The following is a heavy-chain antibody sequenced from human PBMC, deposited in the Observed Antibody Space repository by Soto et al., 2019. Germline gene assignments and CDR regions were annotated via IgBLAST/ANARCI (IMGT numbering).Heavy chain of an antibody. CDR3: ARHIRTRVATIDFDY. D-gene: IGHD5-12*01. J-gene: IGHJ4*02. V-gene: IGHV4-39*01. CDR1: GGSISSSSYY. CDR2: IYYSGST. Sequence: SETLSLTCTVSGGSISSSSYYWGWIRQPPGKGLEWIGSIYYSGSTYYNPSLKSRVTISVDTSKNQFSLKLSSVTAADTAVYYCARHIRTRVATIDFDYWGQGTLVTVSS.